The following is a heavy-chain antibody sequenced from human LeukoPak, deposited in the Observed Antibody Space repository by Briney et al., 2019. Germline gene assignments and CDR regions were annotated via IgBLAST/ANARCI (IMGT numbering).Heavy chain of an antibody. CDR3: ASVYYDSSGPGEDAFDI. D-gene: IGHD3-22*01. J-gene: IGHJ3*02. CDR1: GYTFTSYG. V-gene: IGHV1-18*01. Sequence: ASVKVSCKASGYTFTSYGISWVPQAPGQGLEWMGWISAYNGNTNYAQKLQGRVTMTTDTSTSTAYMELRSLRSDDTAVYYCASVYYDSSGPGEDAFDIWGQGTMVTVSS. CDR2: ISAYNGNT.